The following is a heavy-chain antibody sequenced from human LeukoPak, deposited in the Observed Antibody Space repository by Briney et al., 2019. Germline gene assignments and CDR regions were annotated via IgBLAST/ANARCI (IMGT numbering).Heavy chain of an antibody. CDR2: IIDTGST. V-gene: IGHV4-34*12. Sequence: SETLSLTCVVYGESFSGYYWTWIRQPPGKGLEWIGEIIDTGSTNYNPSLKSRVTISVDKSKNQFSLKLSSVTAADTAVYYCARLGYIGSSVGYDYWGQGTLVTVSS. J-gene: IGHJ4*02. CDR3: ARLGYIGSSVGYDY. D-gene: IGHD6-6*01. CDR1: GESFSGYY.